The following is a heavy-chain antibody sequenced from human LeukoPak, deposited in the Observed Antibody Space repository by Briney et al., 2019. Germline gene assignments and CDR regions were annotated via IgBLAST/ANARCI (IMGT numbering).Heavy chain of an antibody. CDR3: ARETYYYDSSGYPEAGYFDY. V-gene: IGHV3-48*03. CDR2: ISSSGSTI. CDR1: GFTFSSYE. D-gene: IGHD3-22*01. Sequence: GGSLRPSCAASGFTFSSYEMNWVRQAPGKGLEWVSYISSSGSTIYYADSVKGRFTISRDNAKNSLYLQMNSLRAEDTAVYYCARETYYYDSSGYPEAGYFDYWGQGTLVTVSS. J-gene: IGHJ4*02.